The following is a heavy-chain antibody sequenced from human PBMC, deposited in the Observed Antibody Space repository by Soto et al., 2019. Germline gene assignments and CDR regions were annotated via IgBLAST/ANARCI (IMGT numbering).Heavy chain of an antibody. Sequence: PGGSLRLSCAASGFTFSSYGMHWVRQAPGKGLEWVAVISYDGSNKYYADSVKGRFTISRDNSKNTLYLQMNSLRAEDTAVYYCAKVGKEWLRFRYYYGMDVWGQGTTVTVSS. CDR3: AKVGKEWLRFRYYYGMDV. CDR1: GFTFSSYG. D-gene: IGHD5-12*01. J-gene: IGHJ6*02. CDR2: ISYDGSNK. V-gene: IGHV3-30*18.